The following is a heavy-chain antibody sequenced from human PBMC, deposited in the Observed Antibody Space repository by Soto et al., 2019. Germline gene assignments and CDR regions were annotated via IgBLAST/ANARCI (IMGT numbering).Heavy chain of an antibody. D-gene: IGHD4-17*01. CDR1: GFTFSSYG. V-gene: IGHV3-33*01. J-gene: IGHJ4*02. Sequence: QVQLVESGGGVVQPGMSLRLSCAASGFTFSSYGMHWFRQAPGKGLEWVAVIWYDGSNKYYADSVKGRFTISRDNSKNTLYLQMNSLIAEDKAVYYCARDHYGDYGFDYWGQGTLVTVSS. CDR3: ARDHYGDYGFDY. CDR2: IWYDGSNK.